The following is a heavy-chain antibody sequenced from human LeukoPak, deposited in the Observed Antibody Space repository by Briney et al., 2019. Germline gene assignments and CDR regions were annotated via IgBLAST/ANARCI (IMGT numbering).Heavy chain of an antibody. D-gene: IGHD4-17*01. CDR3: ARRATTVTTGYYYYMDV. CDR2: VYYGGTT. CDR1: GGSINSRSYY. V-gene: IGHV4-39*01. Sequence: PSETLSLTCTVSGGSINSRSYYWGWIRQPPGKGLERIGSVYYGGTTYYNPSLKSRVTISEDTSKNQFSLKLSSVTAADTAVYYCARRATTVTTGYYYYMDVWGKGTTVTVSS. J-gene: IGHJ6*03.